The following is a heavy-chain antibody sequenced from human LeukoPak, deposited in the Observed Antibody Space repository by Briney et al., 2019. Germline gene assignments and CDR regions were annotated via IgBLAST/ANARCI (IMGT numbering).Heavy chain of an antibody. D-gene: IGHD3-22*01. CDR2: ISGSDSST. CDR3: AKGGSFYDSSGYADY. J-gene: IGHJ4*02. CDR1: GFTFSSYA. Sequence: GGSLRLSCAASGFTFSSYAMSWVRQAPGKGLEWVSAISGSDSSTYYADSVKGRFTISRDNSKNTLSLQMNSLRAEDTAVYYCAKGGSFYDSSGYADYWGQGTLVTVSS. V-gene: IGHV3-23*01.